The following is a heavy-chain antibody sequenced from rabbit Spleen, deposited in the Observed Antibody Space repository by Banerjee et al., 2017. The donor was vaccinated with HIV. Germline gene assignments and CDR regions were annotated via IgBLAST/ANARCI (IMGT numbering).Heavy chain of an antibody. V-gene: IGHV1S40*01. Sequence: QQVEESGGGLVKPGASLTLTCKASGFSVSSGYDMCWVRQAPGKGLEWIACIYTGNSKTYYASWAKGRFTISKTSSTTVTLQMTSLTVADTATYFCARDAGRGDYIDGVFNLWGPGTLVTVS. CDR2: IYTGNSKT. J-gene: IGHJ4*01. D-gene: IGHD8-1*01. CDR1: GFSVSSGYD. CDR3: ARDAGRGDYIDGVFNL.